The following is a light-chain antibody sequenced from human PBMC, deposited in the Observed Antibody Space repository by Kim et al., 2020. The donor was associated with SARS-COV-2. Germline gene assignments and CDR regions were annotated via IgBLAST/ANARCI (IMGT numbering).Light chain of an antibody. CDR1: QSVSSSY. Sequence: EIVLTQSSGTLSLSPGERATLSCRASQSVSSSYLAWYQQKPGQAPRLLIYGASSRATGSPDRFSGSGSGTDFTLTISRLEPEDFAVYYCQQYGSSPRTFGQGTKLEI. J-gene: IGKJ2*01. CDR3: QQYGSSPRT. CDR2: GAS. V-gene: IGKV3-20*01.